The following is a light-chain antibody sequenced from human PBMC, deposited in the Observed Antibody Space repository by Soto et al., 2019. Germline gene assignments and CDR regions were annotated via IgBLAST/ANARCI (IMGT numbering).Light chain of an antibody. Sequence: QAVLTQSPSASASLGASVKLTCTLSSGHSSYAIAWHQQQPEKGPRYLMKLNSDGSHSKGDGIPDRFSGSSSGAERYLTISSLQSEDEADYYCPTWGTGIWVFGGGTKLTVL. CDR1: SGHSSYA. CDR2: LNSDGSH. CDR3: PTWGTGIWV. J-gene: IGLJ3*02. V-gene: IGLV4-69*01.